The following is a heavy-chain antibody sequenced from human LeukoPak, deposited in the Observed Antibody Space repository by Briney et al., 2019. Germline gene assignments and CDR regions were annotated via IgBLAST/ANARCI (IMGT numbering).Heavy chain of an antibody. CDR3: PRQSYASGWNPFDY. Sequence: GGSLRLSCAASGFTVSSNYMNWVRQAPGKGLEWVSVLYSAGNTFYADSVKGRFTISRDNSKNTMFLQMNSLRADDTAVYYCPRQSYASGWNPFDYWGQGILVTVSS. V-gene: IGHV3-53*01. CDR1: GFTVSSNY. CDR2: LYSAGNT. J-gene: IGHJ4*02. D-gene: IGHD6-19*01.